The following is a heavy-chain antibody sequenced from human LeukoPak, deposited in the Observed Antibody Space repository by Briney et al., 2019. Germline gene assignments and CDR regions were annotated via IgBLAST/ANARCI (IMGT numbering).Heavy chain of an antibody. CDR1: GFTFGDYA. J-gene: IGHJ4*02. V-gene: IGHV3-49*04. D-gene: IGHD3-22*01. Sequence: PGGSLRLSCTASGFTFGDYAMSWVRQAPGKGLECVGFIRSKAYGGAAEYAASVKGRFTISRDDSKSIAYLQMNSLKTEDTAVYYCGTTPYYYDSSGYEYCGQGTLGTVSS. CDR3: GTTPYYYDSSGYEY. CDR2: IRSKAYGGAA.